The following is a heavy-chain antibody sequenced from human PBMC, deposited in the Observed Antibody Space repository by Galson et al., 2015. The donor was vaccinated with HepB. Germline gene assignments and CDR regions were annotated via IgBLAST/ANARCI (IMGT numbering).Heavy chain of an antibody. D-gene: IGHD3-3*01. J-gene: IGHJ5*02. CDR2: ISSSSSYI. CDR3: AREIGGFLEWSNWVDP. V-gene: IGHV3-21*01. Sequence: SLRLSCAASGFTFNSYSMNWVRQAPGKGLEWVSSISSSSSYIYYADSVKGRFTISRDNAKNSLYLQMNSLRAEDTAVYYCAREIGGFLEWSNWVDPWGQRTLVTVSS. CDR1: GFTFNSYS.